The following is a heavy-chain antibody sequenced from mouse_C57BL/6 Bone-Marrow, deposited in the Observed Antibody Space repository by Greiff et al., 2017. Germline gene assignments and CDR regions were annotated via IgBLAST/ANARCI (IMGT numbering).Heavy chain of an antibody. CDR1: GYTFTDYY. V-gene: IGHV1-76*01. CDR2: IYPGSGNT. J-gene: IGHJ4*01. D-gene: IGHD1-1*01. Sequence: VQLQQSGAELVRPGASVKLSCKASGYTFTDYYINWVKQRPGQGLEWIARIYPGSGNTYYNEKFKGKATLTAEKSSSTAYMQLSSLTSEDSAVYFCARFITTVENYAMDYWGQGTSVTVSS. CDR3: ARFITTVENYAMDY.